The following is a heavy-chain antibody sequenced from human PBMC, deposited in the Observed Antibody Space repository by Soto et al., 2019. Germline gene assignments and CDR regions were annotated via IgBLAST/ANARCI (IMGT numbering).Heavy chain of an antibody. CDR3: ATKVGGTTYFGY. V-gene: IGHV3-48*03. J-gene: IGHJ4*02. CDR2: ISGSGSAI. CDR1: GFTFSSYE. Sequence: SGGSLRLSCAASGFTFSSYEMNWVRQAPGKGLEWVSYISGSGSAIYYAASVKGRFTISRDNAENSLYLQMSSLRAEDTAFYYCATKVGGTTYFGYWGQGALVTVSS. D-gene: IGHD1-7*01.